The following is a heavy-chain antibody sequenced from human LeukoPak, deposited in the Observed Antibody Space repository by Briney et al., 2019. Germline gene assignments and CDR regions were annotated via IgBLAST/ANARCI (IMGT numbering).Heavy chain of an antibody. D-gene: IGHD2-2*01. V-gene: IGHV4-59*01. CDR1: GGSISSYY. Sequence: SETLSLTCTVSGGSISSYYWSWLRQPPGKGLEWIGYIYYSGSTNYNPSLKSRVTISVDTSKNQFSLKLSSVTAADTAVYYCARGGDIVVVPAAMGAHFDYWGQGTLVTVSS. CDR3: ARGGDIVVVPAAMGAHFDY. J-gene: IGHJ4*02. CDR2: IYYSGST.